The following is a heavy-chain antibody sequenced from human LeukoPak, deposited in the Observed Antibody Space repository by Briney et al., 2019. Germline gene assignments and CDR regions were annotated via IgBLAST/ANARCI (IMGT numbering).Heavy chain of an antibody. CDR1: GYTFTANY. V-gene: IGHV1-2*06. CDR3: AREGRNWFDP. CDR2: LNPNNGDT. J-gene: IGHJ5*02. Sequence: ASVKVSCKASGYTFTANYMHWVRQAPGQGLEWMGRLNPNNGDTTYAQKFQGRVTMTRDTSISTAYMELSSLRSDDTAVYYCAREGRNWFDPWGQGTLVIVSS.